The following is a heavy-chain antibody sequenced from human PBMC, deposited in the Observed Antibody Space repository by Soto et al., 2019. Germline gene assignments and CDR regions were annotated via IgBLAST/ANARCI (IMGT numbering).Heavy chain of an antibody. CDR2: INHSGSP. J-gene: IGHJ6*02. Sequence: PSETLSLTCGLSGSLPVGSLSTYFWTWIRQPPGKGLEWIGEINHSGSPNYSPSLRGRVTISLETSKKQFSLNLSSVTAADTAVYFCARARFSQWSQDYYGLDVWGQGTTVTVSS. CDR1: GSLPVGSLSTYF. V-gene: IGHV4-34*01. CDR3: ARARFSQWSQDYYGLDV. D-gene: IGHD3-3*01.